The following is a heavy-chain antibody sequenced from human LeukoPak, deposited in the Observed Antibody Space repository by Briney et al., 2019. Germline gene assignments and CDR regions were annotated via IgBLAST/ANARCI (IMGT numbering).Heavy chain of an antibody. J-gene: IGHJ3*02. Sequence: GGSLRLSCTASGFTFSSYSLNWVRQAPGKGLEWVSSVSTGSNYIYYADSVKGRFTISRDNGKNSLYLQMNSLRVEDTAVYYCARVFRPSLTVFIIRGAFDIWGQGTMVTVSS. V-gene: IGHV3-21*01. D-gene: IGHD3-3*01. CDR3: ARVFRPSLTVFIIRGAFDI. CDR2: VSTGSNYI. CDR1: GFTFSSYS.